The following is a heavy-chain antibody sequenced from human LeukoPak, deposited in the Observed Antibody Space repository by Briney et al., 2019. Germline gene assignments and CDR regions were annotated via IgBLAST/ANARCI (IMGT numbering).Heavy chain of an antibody. CDR3: ARGVSPLDY. V-gene: IGHV4-4*07. CDR1: DGSISSYY. CDR2: IQSSGST. D-gene: IGHD2-8*01. J-gene: IGHJ4*02. Sequence: SETLSLTCTGSDGSISSYYWSWVRQPAGKGLEWIGRIQSSGSTNHNPSLKSRVTMSVDTSKFQFSLKLSSVTAADTAVYYCARGVSPLDYWGQGTLVTVSS.